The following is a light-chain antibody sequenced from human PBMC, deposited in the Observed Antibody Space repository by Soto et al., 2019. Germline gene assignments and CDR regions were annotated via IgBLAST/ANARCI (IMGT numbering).Light chain of an antibody. CDR2: DVT. V-gene: IGLV2-11*01. CDR1: SSDVDDYNY. J-gene: IGLJ2*01. Sequence: QSALTQPRSVSGPPGQSVTISCTGTSSDVDDYNYVSWYQQHPDTAPKLMIYDVTKRPSGVPDRFSGSKSGNTASLTISGLQAEDEADYYCCSYAGGYVFEVIFGGGTKVTVL. CDR3: CSYAGGYVFEVI.